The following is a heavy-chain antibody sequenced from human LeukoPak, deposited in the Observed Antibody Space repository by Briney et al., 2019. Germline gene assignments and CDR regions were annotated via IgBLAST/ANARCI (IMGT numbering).Heavy chain of an antibody. CDR2: ISSSGSYI. CDR1: GVTFSDSA. J-gene: IGHJ6*03. D-gene: IGHD3-3*01. Sequence: GGSLRLSCAASGVTFSDSAMTWVRQVPVKGLEWVSSISSSGSYIYYADSVKGRFTISRDNAKDSLYLQMNSLRADDTAVYHCARGAGTIFGEYYYYMDVWGKGTAVTVSS. CDR3: ARGAGTIFGEYYYYMDV. V-gene: IGHV3-21*01.